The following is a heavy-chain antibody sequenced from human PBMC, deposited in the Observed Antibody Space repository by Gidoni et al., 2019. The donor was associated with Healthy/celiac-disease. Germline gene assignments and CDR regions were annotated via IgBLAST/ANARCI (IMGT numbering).Heavy chain of an antibody. J-gene: IGHJ4*02. V-gene: IGHV3-48*04. D-gene: IGHD5-12*01. CDR2: ISSSSSTI. CDR3: ARSGGVATINLFFDY. Sequence: EVQLVESGGGLVQPGGSLRLSCAASGFTFSSYSMTWVRQAPGKGLEWVSYISSSSSTIYYADSVKGRFTISRDNAKNSLYLQMNSLRAEDTAVYYCARSGGVATINLFFDYWGQGTLVTVSS. CDR1: GFTFSSYS.